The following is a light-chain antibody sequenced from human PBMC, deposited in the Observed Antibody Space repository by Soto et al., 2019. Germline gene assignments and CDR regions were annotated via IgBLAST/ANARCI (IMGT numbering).Light chain of an antibody. Sequence: AIHMTKSPSSLSASIGDRVTITCRASQGIRTDLGWYQQKPGKAPELLISGASTLQSGVPSRFSGSGSGTDFTLTIYSLQPEDIATYYCLHDYNYPLTFGPGTKVDI. J-gene: IGKJ1*01. CDR3: LHDYNYPLT. V-gene: IGKV1-6*01. CDR2: GAS. CDR1: QGIRTD.